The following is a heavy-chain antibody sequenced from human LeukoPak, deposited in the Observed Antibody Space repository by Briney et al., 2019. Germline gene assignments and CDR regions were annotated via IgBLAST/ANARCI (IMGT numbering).Heavy chain of an antibody. CDR1: GFTFSSYA. Sequence: GGSLRLSCAASGFTFSSYAMSWVRQAPGKGLEWVSAISGSGGSTYYADSVKGRFTISRDNSKNTLYLQMNSLRAEDTAVYYCTRDSTTFRFGYWGQGTLVTVSS. J-gene: IGHJ4*02. CDR3: TRDSTTFRFGY. D-gene: IGHD4-11*01. CDR2: ISGSGGST. V-gene: IGHV3-23*01.